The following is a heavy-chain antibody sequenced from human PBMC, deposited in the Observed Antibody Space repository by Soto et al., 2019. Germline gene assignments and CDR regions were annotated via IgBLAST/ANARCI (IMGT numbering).Heavy chain of an antibody. J-gene: IGHJ4*01. CDR3: ARGLTFYYDNSSYSLVDY. CDR1: GFTFRNYG. D-gene: IGHD3-22*01. V-gene: IGHV3-48*01. CDR2: IGLGSSTK. Sequence: GGSLRLSCAASGFTFRNYGMNWVRQAPGKGLEWVSYIGLGSSTKYYADSVEGRFTISRDNSKNTLYLQMNSLRAEDTAVYFCARGLTFYYDNSSYSLVDYWGQGALVTVSS.